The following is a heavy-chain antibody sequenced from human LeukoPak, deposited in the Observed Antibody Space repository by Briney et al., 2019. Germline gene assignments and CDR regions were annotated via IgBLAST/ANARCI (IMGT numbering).Heavy chain of an antibody. CDR3: TKGEPWVTNTIDY. CDR2: ISGNGGST. D-gene: IGHD2-21*02. Sequence: GGSLRLSCAASGFTFSSYAMSWVRQAPGKGLEWVSTISGNGGSTYYADSVKGRFTLSRDNVKNTLHLQVNSLRAEDTAGYYCTKGEPWVTNTIDYWGQGTLVTVSS. J-gene: IGHJ4*02. V-gene: IGHV3-23*01. CDR1: GFTFSSYA.